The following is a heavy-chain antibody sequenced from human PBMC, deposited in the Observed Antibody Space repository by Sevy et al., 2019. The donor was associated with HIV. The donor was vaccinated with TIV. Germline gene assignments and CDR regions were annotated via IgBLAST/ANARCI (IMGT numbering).Heavy chain of an antibody. V-gene: IGHV3-21*01. D-gene: IGHD2-2*02. CDR3: ARDLICSSTSCYTPYYYDSSGPGDAFDI. CDR2: ISSSSSYI. CDR1: GFTFSSYS. J-gene: IGHJ3*02. Sequence: GSLRLSCAASGFTFSSYSMNWVRQAPGKGLEWVSSISSSSSYIYYADSVKGRFTISRDNAKNSLYLQKNSLITEDTAVYYCARDLICSSTSCYTPYYYDSSGPGDAFDIWGQGTMVTVSS.